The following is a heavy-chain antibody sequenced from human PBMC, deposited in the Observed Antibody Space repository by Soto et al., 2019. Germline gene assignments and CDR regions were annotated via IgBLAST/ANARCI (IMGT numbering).Heavy chain of an antibody. Sequence: SETLSLTCAVYGGSFSGYYWSWIRQPPGNGMEWIGEITHSGSSNYNPSLKSRVTISVDKSKNQFSLNLSSVNAADTAVYYCASSGSPYDAFDSLDQGKMVTVSS. CDR2: ITHSGSS. CDR1: GGSFSGYY. CDR3: ASSGSPYDAFDS. D-gene: IGHD1-26*01. V-gene: IGHV4-34*01. J-gene: IGHJ3*02.